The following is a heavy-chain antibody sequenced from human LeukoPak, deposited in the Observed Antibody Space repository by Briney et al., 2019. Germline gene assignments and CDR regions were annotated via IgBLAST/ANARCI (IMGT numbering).Heavy chain of an antibody. CDR3: ANFRYNWNDGGL. CDR2: ISGSGGST. CDR1: GSTFSSYA. V-gene: IGHV3-23*01. D-gene: IGHD1-20*01. Sequence: PGGSLGLSCAASGSTFSSYAMSWVRQAPGKGLEWVSAISGSGGSTYYADSVKGRFTISRDNSKNTLYLQMNSLRAEDTAVYYCANFRYNWNDGGLWGQGTLVTVSS. J-gene: IGHJ4*02.